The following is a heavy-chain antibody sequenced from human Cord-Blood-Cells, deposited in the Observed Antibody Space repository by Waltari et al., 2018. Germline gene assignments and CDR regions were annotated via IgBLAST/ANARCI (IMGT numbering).Heavy chain of an antibody. V-gene: IGHV4-34*01. J-gene: IGHJ6*02. CDR1: GGSFSGYY. Sequence: QVQLQQWGAGLLKPSETLSLTCAVYGGSFSGYYWSWIRQPPGKGLGWIGEINHRESTHYNPSLKSRVTISVDTSKNQFSLKLRSVTAADTAVYYCARATGGTFYYGMDVWGQGTTVTVSS. CDR2: INHREST. CDR3: ARATGGTFYYGMDV. D-gene: IGHD2-8*02.